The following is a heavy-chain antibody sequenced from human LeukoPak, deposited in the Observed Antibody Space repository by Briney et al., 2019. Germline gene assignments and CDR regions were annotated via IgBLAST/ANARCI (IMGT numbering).Heavy chain of an antibody. J-gene: IGHJ4*02. CDR2: IRSKAYSFAT. CDR3: TSDRNTGDY. CDR1: GFIFSGSA. D-gene: IGHD1/OR15-1a*01. Sequence: PGGSQRLSCAASGFIFSGSAMHWVRQASGKGLEWVGHIRSKAYSFATAYAASVKGRFTISRDDSKNTAYLQLNSLKTEDTAVYYCTSDRNTGDYWGQGTLVTVSS. V-gene: IGHV3-73*01.